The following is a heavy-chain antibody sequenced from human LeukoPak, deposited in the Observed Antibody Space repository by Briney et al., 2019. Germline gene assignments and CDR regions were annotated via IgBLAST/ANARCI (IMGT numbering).Heavy chain of an antibody. J-gene: IGHJ4*02. CDR2: ITSSSSYI. Sequence: GGSLRLSCAASGFTFSNYEMNWVRQAPGKGLEWVSSITSSSSYIYYADSVKGRFTISRDNAKNSLYLQMNSLRAEDTAVYYCARSYSSSRGTFDYWGQGTLVTVSS. V-gene: IGHV3-21*01. D-gene: IGHD6-6*01. CDR1: GFTFSNYE. CDR3: ARSYSSSRGTFDY.